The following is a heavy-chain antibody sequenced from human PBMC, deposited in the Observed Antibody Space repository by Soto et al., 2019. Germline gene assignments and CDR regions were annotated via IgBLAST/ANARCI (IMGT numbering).Heavy chain of an antibody. Sequence: SETLSLTCAVSGGSISSGGYSWNWIRQTPGKGLEWIGYIYHSGFTHYNPSLKSRVTISVDKSKNQFSLTLTSVTAADTAVYFCARDQLEGNWFDPWGQGTLVTVSS. V-gene: IGHV4-30-2*01. D-gene: IGHD1-1*01. CDR1: GGSISSGGYS. CDR3: ARDQLEGNWFDP. CDR2: IYHSGFT. J-gene: IGHJ5*02.